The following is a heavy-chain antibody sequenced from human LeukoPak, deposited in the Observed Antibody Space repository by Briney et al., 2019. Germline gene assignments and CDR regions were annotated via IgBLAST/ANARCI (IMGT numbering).Heavy chain of an antibody. CDR3: ARVSSSVTSGTYYDLIDY. CDR1: GFTFSGYA. CDR2: ISYDGSNK. Sequence: PGRSLRLSCAASGFTFSGYAMHWVRQAPGKGLEWVAVISYDGSNKYYADSVKGRFTISRDNSKDTLYLQMNSLRPEDTAVYYCARVSSSVTSGTYYDLIDYWGQGTLVTVSS. D-gene: IGHD1-26*01. V-gene: IGHV3-30-3*01. J-gene: IGHJ4*02.